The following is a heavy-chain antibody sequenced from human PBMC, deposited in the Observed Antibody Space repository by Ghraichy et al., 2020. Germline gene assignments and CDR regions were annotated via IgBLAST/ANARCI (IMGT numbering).Heavy chain of an antibody. V-gene: IGHV4-59*01. CDR2: IYYSGST. J-gene: IGHJ5*02. CDR1: GGSISNYY. D-gene: IGHD4-17*01. CDR3: ARGDDYARWFDP. Sequence: SETLSLTCTVSGGSISNYYWSWIRQPPGKGLEWIGYIYYSGSTNYNPSLKSRVTISLDTSKNQFSLKLSSVTAADTAVYYCARGDDYARWFDPWGQGTLVTVSS.